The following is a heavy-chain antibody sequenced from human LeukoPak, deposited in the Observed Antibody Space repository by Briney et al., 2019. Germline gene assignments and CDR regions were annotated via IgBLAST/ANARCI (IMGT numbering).Heavy chain of an antibody. D-gene: IGHD4-17*01. CDR1: GFTFSSRW. CDR2: IRNDGLTQ. CDR3: ARHGDYCFDL. J-gene: IGHJ4*02. Sequence: PGGSLRLSCAPSGFTFSSRWMGWVRQAPGKGLEWVANIRNDGLTQYYLDSVKGRFTISRDNAKDSLSLQMNSLRAEDTAVYFCARHGDYCFDLWGQGTLVTVSS. V-gene: IGHV3-7*01.